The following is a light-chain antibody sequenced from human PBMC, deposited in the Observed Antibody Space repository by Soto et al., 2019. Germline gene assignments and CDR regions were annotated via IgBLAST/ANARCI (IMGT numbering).Light chain of an antibody. CDR3: RQALQTPRT. V-gene: IGKV2-28*01. J-gene: IGKJ2*02. CDR1: QSLLYSNGYNY. CDR2: LTF. Sequence: DIVMTQSPLSLPVTPGEPASISCRSSQSLLYSNGYNYLDWYLQKPGQSPQLLIYLTFNRSSGVPDRFSGGGSGTYFTLKISRVEAEDVGVYSCRQALQTPRTFGQGTKLETK.